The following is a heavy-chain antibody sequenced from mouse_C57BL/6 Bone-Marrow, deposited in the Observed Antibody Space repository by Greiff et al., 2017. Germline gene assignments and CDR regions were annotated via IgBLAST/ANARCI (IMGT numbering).Heavy chain of an antibody. J-gene: IGHJ2*01. CDR2: IGPNSGGT. CDR3: ARGGVVPFDY. V-gene: IGHV1-72*01. CDR1: GYTFTSYW. Sequence: QVQLQQPGAELVKPGASVKLSCKASGYTFTSYWMHWVQQRPGRGLEWIGRIGPNSGGTKYNEKFKSKATLTVDKPSSTAYMQLSSLTSEDSAVYYCARGGVVPFDYWGQGTTLTVSS. D-gene: IGHD1-1*01.